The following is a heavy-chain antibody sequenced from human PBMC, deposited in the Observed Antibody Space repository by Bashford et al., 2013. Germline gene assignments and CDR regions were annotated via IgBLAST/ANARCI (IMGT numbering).Heavy chain of an antibody. CDR2: INPSGGST. V-gene: IGHV1-46*01. CDR1: DTPSPAT. D-gene: IGHD2-2*01. J-gene: IGHJ6*02. Sequence: ASVKVVLQGSLDTPSPATICTGWRQAPRTRALSGWEVINPSGGSTSYAQKFQGRVTMTRDTSTSTVYMELSSLRSEDTAMYYCARRGYCDSPTCYVMDVWGQGTTVTVSS. CDR3: ARRGYCDSPTCYVMDV.